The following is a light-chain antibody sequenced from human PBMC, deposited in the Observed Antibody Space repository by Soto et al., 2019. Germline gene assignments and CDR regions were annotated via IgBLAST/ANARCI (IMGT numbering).Light chain of an antibody. CDR2: SNN. CDR1: SANIGSNT. V-gene: IGLV1-44*01. Sequence: QSVLTQPPSASGTPGQRVTISCSGSSANIGSNTVNWYQQLPGTAPKVLIYSNNQRPSGVPDRFSGSKSGTSASLAISGLQSEDEADYYCAAWDDSLNGKLFGGGTKLTVL. CDR3: AAWDDSLNGKL. J-gene: IGLJ2*01.